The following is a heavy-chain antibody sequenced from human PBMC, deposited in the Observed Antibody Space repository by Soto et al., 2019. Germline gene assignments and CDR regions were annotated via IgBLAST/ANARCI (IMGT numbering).Heavy chain of an antibody. CDR3: ARHRRPGRISWYGVDS. J-gene: IGHJ4*02. Sequence: QVQLQESGPGLVKPSETLSLTCTVSGGSINSYYWSWIRQPPGKGLEWIGYIYYSGSTNYNPSLKSRVTILVDTSNNQFSLKLSSVTAADTAVYYCARHRRPGRISWYGVDSWGQGTLVTVSS. CDR2: IYYSGST. D-gene: IGHD6-13*01. CDR1: GGSINSYY. V-gene: IGHV4-59*08.